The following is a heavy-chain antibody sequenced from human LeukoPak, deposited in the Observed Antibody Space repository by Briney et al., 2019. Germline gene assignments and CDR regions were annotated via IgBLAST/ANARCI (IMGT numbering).Heavy chain of an antibody. D-gene: IGHD6-13*01. CDR3: AKDSVLEFQGFSNGMDV. CDR2: INWKGDTV. CDR1: GFYFDDYA. Sequence: PGRSLRLSCAASGFYFDDYAMHWVRQVPGKGLEWVSGINWKGDTVAYADSVKGRFTISRDNAKNSLYLQMNSLRTEDTALYYCAKDSVLEFQGFSNGMDVWGQGTTVTVSS. J-gene: IGHJ6*02. V-gene: IGHV3-9*01.